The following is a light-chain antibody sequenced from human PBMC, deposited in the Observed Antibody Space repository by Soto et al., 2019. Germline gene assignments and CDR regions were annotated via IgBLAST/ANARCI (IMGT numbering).Light chain of an antibody. CDR1: SSDIGGYDY. CDR3: CSYAGSSTWM. J-gene: IGLJ3*02. CDR2: EGS. V-gene: IGLV2-23*01. Sequence: QSVLTQPASVSGSPGQSITLSCTGTSSDIGGYDYVSWYQRNPGKAPKLIIYEGSKRPSGVSNRFSGSKSGNTASLTISGPQAEDAADYYCCSYAGSSTWMFGGGTKLTVL.